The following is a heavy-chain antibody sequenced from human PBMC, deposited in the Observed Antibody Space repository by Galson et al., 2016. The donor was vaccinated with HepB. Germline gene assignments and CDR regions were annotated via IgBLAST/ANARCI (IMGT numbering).Heavy chain of an antibody. CDR2: TNNDGTST. Sequence: SLRLSCAASGFTFGSYWMHWVRQAPGKGLEWVSRTNNDGTSTTYADSVKGRFTISRDNTKNTLYLHMDTLRPEDTALYYCARDPGSFFDYWGRGSLVTVS. CDR3: ARDPGSFFDY. J-gene: IGHJ4*02. CDR1: GFTFGSYW. D-gene: IGHD1-26*01. V-gene: IGHV3-74*01.